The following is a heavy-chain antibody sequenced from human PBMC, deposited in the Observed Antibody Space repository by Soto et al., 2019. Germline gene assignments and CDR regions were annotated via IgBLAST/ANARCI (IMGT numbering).Heavy chain of an antibody. J-gene: IGHJ5*02. V-gene: IGHV1-8*01. CDR2: MNPNSGNT. CDR3: ARLAPSGTLHCFDP. CDR1: GYTFGNSD. Sequence: ASVKVSCKAAGYTFGNSDISWVRQATGQGLEWMGWMNPNSGNTGYAQKFQGRVTMTRNTSISTAYMELSSLRSDDTAIYYCARLAPSGTLHCFDPCGHGTLVTDS.